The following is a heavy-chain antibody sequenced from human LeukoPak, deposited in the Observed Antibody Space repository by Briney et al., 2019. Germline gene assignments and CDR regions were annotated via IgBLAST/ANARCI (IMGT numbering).Heavy chain of an antibody. CDR1: GGTFSSYA. J-gene: IGHJ5*02. CDR2: IIPIFGTA. CDR3: ARDTKRSRARWENLGIDP. Sequence: ASVKVSCKASGGTFSSYAISWVRQAPGQGLEWMGGIIPIFGTANYAQKFQGRVTITADKSTSTAYMELCSLRSEDTAVYYCARDTKRSRARWENLGIDPWGQGTLVTVSS. D-gene: IGHD3-16*01. V-gene: IGHV1-69*06.